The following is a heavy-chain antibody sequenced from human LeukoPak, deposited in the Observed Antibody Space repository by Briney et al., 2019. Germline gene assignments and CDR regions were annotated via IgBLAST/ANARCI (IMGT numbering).Heavy chain of an antibody. Sequence: PSETLSLTCAVYGGSFSGYYWSWIRQPPGKGLECIGEINHSGSTNYNPSLKSRVTISVDTSKNQFSLKLSSVTAADTAVYYCAREERIGYCSGGSCIDAFDIWGQGTMVTVSS. J-gene: IGHJ3*02. CDR3: AREERIGYCSGGSCIDAFDI. CDR2: INHSGST. V-gene: IGHV4-34*01. D-gene: IGHD2-15*01. CDR1: GGSFSGYY.